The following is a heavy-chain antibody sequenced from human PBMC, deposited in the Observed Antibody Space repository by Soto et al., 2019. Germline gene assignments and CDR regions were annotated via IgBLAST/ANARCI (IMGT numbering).Heavy chain of an antibody. CDR2: INAGNGNT. Sequence: ASVKVSCKASGYTFTSYAMHWVRQAPGQRLEWMGWINAGNGNTKYSQKFQGRVTITRDTSASTAYMELSSLRSEDTAVYNCARHATTVTTKSYYYYGMDVWGQGTTVTVSS. D-gene: IGHD4-17*01. V-gene: IGHV1-3*01. CDR3: ARHATTVTTKSYYYYGMDV. J-gene: IGHJ6*02. CDR1: GYTFTSYA.